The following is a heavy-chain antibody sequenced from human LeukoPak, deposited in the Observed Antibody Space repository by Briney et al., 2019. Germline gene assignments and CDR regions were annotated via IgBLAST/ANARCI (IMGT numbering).Heavy chain of an antibody. CDR2: IIPIFGTA. D-gene: IGHD7-27*01. CDR3: ARWGPERLLDAFDI. CDR1: AGTFSSYA. Sequence: ASVKVSCKASAGTFSSYAISWVRQAPGQGLEWMGGIIPIFGTANYAQKFQGRVTITADESTSTAYMELSSLRSEDTAVYYCARWGPERLLDAFDIWGQGTMVTVSS. J-gene: IGHJ3*02. V-gene: IGHV1-69*13.